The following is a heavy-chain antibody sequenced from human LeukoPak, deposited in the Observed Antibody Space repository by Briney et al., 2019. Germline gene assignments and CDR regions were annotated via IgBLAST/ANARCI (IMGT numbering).Heavy chain of an antibody. CDR2: TRNKANSYTT. Sequence: GGSLRLSCAASGFTFSSYAMSWVRQAPGKGLEWVGRTRNKANSYTTEYAASVKGRFTISRDDSKNSLYLQMNSLKTEDTAVYYCARALGGREDYWGQGTLVTVSS. CDR1: GFTFSSYA. D-gene: IGHD2-15*01. CDR3: ARALGGREDY. J-gene: IGHJ4*02. V-gene: IGHV3-72*01.